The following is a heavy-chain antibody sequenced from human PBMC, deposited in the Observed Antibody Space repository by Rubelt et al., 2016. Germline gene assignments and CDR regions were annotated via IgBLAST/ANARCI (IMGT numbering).Heavy chain of an antibody. CDR2: IYYSGST. V-gene: IGHV4-31*03. CDR1: GGSISSGGYY. CDR3: ASSWYMVW. Sequence: ESGPGLVKPSQTLSLTCTVSGGSISSGGYYWSWSRQHPGKGLEWIGYIYYSGSTYYKPTIQSGVTMSVDTSRNQFSLKLTSVTAADSAVYYCASSWYMVWWGQGTRVTVSS. D-gene: IGHD6-13*01. J-gene: IGHJ4*02.